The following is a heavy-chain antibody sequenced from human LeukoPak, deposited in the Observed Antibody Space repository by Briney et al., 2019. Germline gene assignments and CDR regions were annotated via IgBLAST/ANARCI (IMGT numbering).Heavy chain of an antibody. Sequence: ASVKVSCEASGYTFTGYYMHWVRQAPGQGLEWMGRINPNSGGTNYAQKFQGRVTMTRDTSISTAYMELSRLRSDDTAVYYCARTRTVRGVITFGMDVWGQGTTVTVSS. CDR1: GYTFTGYY. J-gene: IGHJ6*02. CDR3: ARTRTVRGVITFGMDV. D-gene: IGHD3-10*01. CDR2: INPNSGGT. V-gene: IGHV1-2*06.